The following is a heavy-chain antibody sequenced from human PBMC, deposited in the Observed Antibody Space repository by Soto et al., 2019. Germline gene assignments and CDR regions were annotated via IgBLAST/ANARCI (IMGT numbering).Heavy chain of an antibody. V-gene: IGHV1-3*01. D-gene: IGHD4-4*01. CDR1: GYIFTGYA. Sequence: QVQLVQSGTEARKPGASVKVSCRASGYIFTGYAIQRVRQAPGQRLEWMGWIAAGNGNTRYSQKFQDRVTISRDISASTAYMELTSLRSEDTAIYYCATTASGTNYFDHWGQGTLVTVYS. CDR3: ATTASGTNYFDH. J-gene: IGHJ4*02. CDR2: IAAGNGNT.